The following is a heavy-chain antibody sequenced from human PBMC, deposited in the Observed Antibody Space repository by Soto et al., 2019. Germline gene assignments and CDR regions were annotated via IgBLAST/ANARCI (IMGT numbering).Heavy chain of an antibody. CDR3: VRIRYQLPSSVLWLDP. J-gene: IGHJ5*02. V-gene: IGHV4-34*01. CDR1: GCFLSESY. CDR2: INHVGGT. D-gene: IGHD3-16*01. Sequence: SETLSLTCAVYGCFLSESYWAWIRQPPGKGLEWIGEINHVGGTNYNPSLKSRVTMSVDTSQNQFSLRLISVTAADTAMYFCVRIRYQLPSSVLWLDPWGQGTPVTVSS.